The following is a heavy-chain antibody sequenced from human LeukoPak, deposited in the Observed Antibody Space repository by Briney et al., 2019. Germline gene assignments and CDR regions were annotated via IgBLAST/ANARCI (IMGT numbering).Heavy chain of an antibody. CDR2: ISYDGSNK. V-gene: IGHV3-30*04. Sequence: GGSLRLSCAASGFTFSSYAMHWVRQAPGKGLEWVAVISYDGSNKYYADSVKGRFTISSDNSKNTLYLQMNSLRAEDTAVYYCAKGGDYYVWGSLPSYYYMDVWGKGTTVTVSS. CDR3: AKGGDYYVWGSLPSYYYMDV. D-gene: IGHD3-16*01. J-gene: IGHJ6*03. CDR1: GFTFSSYA.